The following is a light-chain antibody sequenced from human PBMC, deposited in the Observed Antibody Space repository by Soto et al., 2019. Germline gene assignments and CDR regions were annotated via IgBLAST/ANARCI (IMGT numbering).Light chain of an antibody. J-gene: IGKJ2*01. CDR1: QSVSSSY. V-gene: IGKV3-20*01. CDR3: QQYGSSPYT. CDR2: GES. Sequence: EIVLTQSPGTLSLSQGERATLSCRASQSVSSSYLAWYQQKPGQAPRLLIYGESSRATGIPDRFSGSGSGTDFTLTISRLEPEDFAVYYCQQYGSSPYTFGQGTKLEIK.